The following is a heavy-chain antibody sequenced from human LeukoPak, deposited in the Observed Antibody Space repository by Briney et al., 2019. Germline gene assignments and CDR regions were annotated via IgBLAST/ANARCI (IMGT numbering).Heavy chain of an antibody. J-gene: IGHJ4*02. CDR3: ARQRGGYSSAFDS. CDR1: GGSISSGGYY. CDR2: IYYSGST. V-gene: IGHV4-31*03. D-gene: IGHD6-19*01. Sequence: PSETLSLTCTVSGGSISSGGYYWSWIRQHPGKGLEWIGYIYYSGSTYYNPSLKSRVTMSIDTSKKQLSLKLTSVTAADTAVYYCARQRGGYSSAFDSWGQGTLVTVSS.